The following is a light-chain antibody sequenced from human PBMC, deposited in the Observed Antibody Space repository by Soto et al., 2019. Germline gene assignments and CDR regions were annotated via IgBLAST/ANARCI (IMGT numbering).Light chain of an antibody. J-gene: IGLJ1*01. CDR1: SSDVGGYNY. CDR3: SSYTSISTLGV. Sequence: QSALTQPASVSGSPGQSITISCTGTSSDVGGYNYVSWYQQHPGKAPKLMIYDVSNRPSGVSDRFSGSNSDNTASLTISGLLAEDEADYYCSSYTSISTLGVFGTGTKLTVL. CDR2: DVS. V-gene: IGLV2-14*01.